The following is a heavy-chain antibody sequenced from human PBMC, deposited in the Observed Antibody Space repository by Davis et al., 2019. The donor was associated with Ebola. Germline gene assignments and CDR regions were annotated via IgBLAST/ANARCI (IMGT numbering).Heavy chain of an antibody. V-gene: IGHV3-33*01. CDR1: GFTFSTYG. CDR2: IWYDGDNK. D-gene: IGHD2-15*01. Sequence: GESLKISCAASGFTFSTYGMHWVRQAPGKGLEWVGVIWYDGDNKYYADSVKGRFPISRDNSKNTLYLQMNSLRADDTAVYYCGGGRCSGGSCYSSVDVWGQGTTVTVSS. J-gene: IGHJ6*02. CDR3: GGGRCSGGSCYSSVDV.